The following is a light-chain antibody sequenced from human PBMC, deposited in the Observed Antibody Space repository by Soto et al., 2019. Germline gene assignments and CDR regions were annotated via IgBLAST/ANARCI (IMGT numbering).Light chain of an antibody. CDR3: QHRGNWPPGAT. CDR2: DAS. CDR1: QSVTNY. Sequence: EIVLTQSPATLSLSPGQRATLSCRASQSVTNYLAWYQQKPGQAPRLLIYDASNRATGIPARFSGSGSGTVFNLTIGSLEPEDFAVYYCQHRGNWPPGATFGGGPQV. J-gene: IGKJ4*01. V-gene: IGKV3-11*01.